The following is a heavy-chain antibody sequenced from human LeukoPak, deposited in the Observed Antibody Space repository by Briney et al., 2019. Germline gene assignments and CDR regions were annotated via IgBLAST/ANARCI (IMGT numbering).Heavy chain of an antibody. CDR2: IYYSGST. V-gene: IGHV4-59*08. CDR3: ARRVTGRGTYYFDY. CDR1: GGSISTYY. D-gene: IGHD3-16*01. J-gene: IGHJ4*02. Sequence: PSGTLSLTCTVSGGSISTYYWTWIRQPPGKGLEWIGYIYYSGSTNYNPALKSRVTISLDTSKNQFSLKLNSVTAADTAVYYCARRVTGRGTYYFDYWGQGTLVTVSS.